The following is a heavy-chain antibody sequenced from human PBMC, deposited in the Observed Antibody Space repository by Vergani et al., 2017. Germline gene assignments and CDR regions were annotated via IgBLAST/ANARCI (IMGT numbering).Heavy chain of an antibody. CDR3: ARDFPYLEVVVAATFWWFDP. CDR1: GYTFTSYA. J-gene: IGHJ5*02. CDR2: INTGTGNT. Sequence: QVQLVQSGAEVKKPGASVKVSCKASGYTFTSYAMHWVRQAPGQRLEWMGWINTGTGNTKYSQKFQGRVTITRDTSASTAYMELSSLRSEDTAVYYCARDFPYLEVVVAATFWWFDPWGQGTLVTVSS. D-gene: IGHD2-15*01. V-gene: IGHV1-3*04.